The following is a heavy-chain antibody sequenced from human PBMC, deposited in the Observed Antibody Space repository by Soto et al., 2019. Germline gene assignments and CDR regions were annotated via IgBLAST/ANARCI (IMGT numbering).Heavy chain of an antibody. CDR2: INQSGST. Sequence: SETLSLTCAVYCGSFSGSYWNWIRQPPGKGLEWIGEINQSGSTNYNPSLKSRVTISVDTSKNQFSLKLSSVTAADSAVYYCARVVGSSGWYYGSFDIWGPGTMVTVSS. CDR3: ARVVGSSGWYYGSFDI. CDR1: CGSFSGSY. V-gene: IGHV4-34*01. J-gene: IGHJ3*02. D-gene: IGHD6-19*01.